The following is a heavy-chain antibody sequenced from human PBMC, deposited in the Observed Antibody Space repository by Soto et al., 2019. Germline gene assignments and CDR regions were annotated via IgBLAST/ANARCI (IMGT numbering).Heavy chain of an antibody. CDR1: EFISSRYE. Sequence: PGGSLRLSCLASEFISSRYEMNWVRQAPGRAPEWVASISSGGSTIYYADSVKGRFTISRDNAKNSLYLQMNSLRAEDTALYYCARDGYTLFHNYGLDFWGQGTSVTVSS. J-gene: IGHJ6*02. CDR3: ARDGYTLFHNYGLDF. D-gene: IGHD5-12*01. CDR2: ISSGGSTI. V-gene: IGHV3-48*03.